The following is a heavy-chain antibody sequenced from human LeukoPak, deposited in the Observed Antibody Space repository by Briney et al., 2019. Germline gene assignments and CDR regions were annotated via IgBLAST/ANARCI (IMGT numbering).Heavy chain of an antibody. Sequence: SETLSLTCAVYGGSFSGYYWSWIRQPPGKGLEWIGEINHSGSTYYNPSLKSRVTISVDTSKNQFSLKLSSVTAADTAVYYCAGSGYSYVLYYFDYWGQGTLVTVSS. V-gene: IGHV4-34*01. CDR1: GGSFSGYY. CDR3: AGSGYSYVLYYFDY. CDR2: INHSGST. J-gene: IGHJ4*02. D-gene: IGHD5-18*01.